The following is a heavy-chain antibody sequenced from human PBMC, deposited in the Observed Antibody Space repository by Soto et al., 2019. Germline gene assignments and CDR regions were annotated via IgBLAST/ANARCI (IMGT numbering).Heavy chain of an antibody. CDR3: ARGVGTIFGVVIPYYYYGMDV. J-gene: IGHJ6*02. CDR2: IIPTFGTA. Sequence: SVKVSCKASGGTFSSYAISWVRQAPGQGLEWMGGIIPTFGTANYAQKFQGRVTITADESTSTAYMELSSLRSEDTAVYYCARGVGTIFGVVIPYYYYGMDVWGQGTTVTVSS. V-gene: IGHV1-69*13. D-gene: IGHD3-3*01. CDR1: GGTFSSYA.